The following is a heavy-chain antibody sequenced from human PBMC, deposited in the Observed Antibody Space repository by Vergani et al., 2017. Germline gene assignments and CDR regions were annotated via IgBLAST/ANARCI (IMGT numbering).Heavy chain of an antibody. CDR2: ISWDGGST. CDR1: GFTFDDYA. J-gene: IGHJ4*02. D-gene: IGHD3-9*01. V-gene: IGHV3-43D*04. Sequence: EVQLVESGGVVVQPGGSLRLSCAASGFTFDDYAMHWVRQAPGKGLEWVSLISWDGGSTYYADSVKGRFTISRDNSKNSLYLQMNSLRAEDTALYYCAKDRKLRXFDWLSLPGMYFDYWGQGTLVTVSS. CDR3: AKDRKLRXFDWLSLPGMYFDY.